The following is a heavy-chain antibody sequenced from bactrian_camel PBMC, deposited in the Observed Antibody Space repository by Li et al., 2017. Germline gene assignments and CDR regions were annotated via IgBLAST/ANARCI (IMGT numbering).Heavy chain of an antibody. Sequence: HVQLVESGGGSVQAGGSLRLSCVASGLRNNWYYWSWFRQAPGKGLEWVSTIASRGVTTYYVDSVKGRFTISKDNARNTVTLQMNKLKPEDAGIYYCVKDAEWERSREGMAEWGTGTQVTVS. J-gene: IGHJ4*01. V-gene: IGHV3S1*01. CDR1: GLRNNWYY. CDR2: IASRGVTT. D-gene: IGHD3*01.